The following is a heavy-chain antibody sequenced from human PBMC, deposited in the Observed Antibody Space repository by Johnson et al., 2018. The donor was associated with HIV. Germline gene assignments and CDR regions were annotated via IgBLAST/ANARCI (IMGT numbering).Heavy chain of an antibody. CDR1: GFTFSSNA. Sequence: VQLVESGGGVVQPGRSLRLSCAASGFTFSSNAIHWVRQAPGKGLEWVGRIKSKTAGGTADYGAPVKGRFTVSRDDSKDTVYLQMNSLKTEDTAVYFCASDRPNCDSTTCYNALDIWGQGTMVTVSS. CDR3: ASDRPNCDSTTCYNALDI. CDR2: IKSKTAGGTA. V-gene: IGHV3-15*01. J-gene: IGHJ3*02. D-gene: IGHD2-2*02.